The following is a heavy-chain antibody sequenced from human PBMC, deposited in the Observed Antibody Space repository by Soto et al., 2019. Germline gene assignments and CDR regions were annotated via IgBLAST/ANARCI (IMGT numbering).Heavy chain of an antibody. D-gene: IGHD3-16*01. CDR2: ISYDGSNK. J-gene: IGHJ4*02. CDR3: ANYRANYNYGAGSTYFDY. Sequence: GGSLRLSCAASGFTFSSCAMHWVRQAPGKGLEWVALISYDGSNKYYADSVKGRFTISRDNSKNTLYLQMNSLRAEDTAVYYCANYRANYNYGAGSTYFDYWGQGTLVTVSS. V-gene: IGHV3-30-3*01. CDR1: GFTFSSCA.